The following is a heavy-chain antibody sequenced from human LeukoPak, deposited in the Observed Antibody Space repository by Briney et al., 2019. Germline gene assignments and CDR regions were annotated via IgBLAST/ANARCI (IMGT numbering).Heavy chain of an antibody. D-gene: IGHD2-2*01. CDR1: GGTFSSYA. J-gene: IGHJ5*02. CDR2: IIPIFGSA. Sequence: SVKVSCKASGGTFSSYAISWVRQAPGQRLEWMGGIIPIFGSANSAQKFQGRVTITADESTSTAYMELSSLRSEDTAVYYCAKTQGFCSSTSCYAPFDPWGQGTLVTVSS. CDR3: AKTQGFCSSTSCYAPFDP. V-gene: IGHV1-69*13.